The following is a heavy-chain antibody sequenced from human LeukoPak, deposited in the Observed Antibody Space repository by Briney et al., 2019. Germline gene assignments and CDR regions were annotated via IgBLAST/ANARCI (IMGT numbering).Heavy chain of an antibody. CDR3: ARFSSGCSTSSCYFTY. CDR1: GGSLSSHY. D-gene: IGHD2-2*01. Sequence: SETLSLTCSVSGGSLSSHYWSWIRQPPGKGLELIGHIHDTGSTFYNPSLRGRVTISLDTSNNQFSLKLTSMTAADTAVYYCARFSSGCSTSSCYFTYWGQGTLVTVS. J-gene: IGHJ4*02. V-gene: IGHV4-59*11. CDR2: IHDTGST.